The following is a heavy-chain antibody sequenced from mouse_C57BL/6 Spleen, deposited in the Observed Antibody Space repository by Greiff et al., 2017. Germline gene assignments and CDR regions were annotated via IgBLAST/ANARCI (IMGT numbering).Heavy chain of an antibody. D-gene: IGHD2-5*01. CDR3: ARDSNSFFAY. CDR1: GFTFSSYG. CDR2: ISSGGSYT. V-gene: IGHV5-6*01. Sequence: EVMLVESGGDLVKPGGSLKLSCAASGFTFSSYGMSWVRQTPDKRLEWVATISSGGSYTYYPDSVKGRFTISRDNAKNTLYLQMSSLKSEDTAMYYCARDSNSFFAYWGQGTLVTVSA. J-gene: IGHJ3*01.